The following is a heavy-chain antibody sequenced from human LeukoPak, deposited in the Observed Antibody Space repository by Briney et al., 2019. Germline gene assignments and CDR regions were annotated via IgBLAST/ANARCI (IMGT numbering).Heavy chain of an antibody. J-gene: IGHJ4*02. CDR2: IYYSGST. V-gene: IGHV4-59*08. CDR1: GGSISSYY. Sequence: KPSETLSLTCIVSGGSISSYYWSWIRQPPGKGLEWIGYIYYSGSTNYNPSLKSRVTISVDTSKNQFSLKLRSVTAADTAVYYCAGLYSSGWHVDYWGQGTLVTVSS. D-gene: IGHD6-19*01. CDR3: AGLYSSGWHVDY.